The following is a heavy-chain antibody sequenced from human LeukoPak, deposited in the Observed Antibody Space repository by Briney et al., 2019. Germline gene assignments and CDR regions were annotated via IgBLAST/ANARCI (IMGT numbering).Heavy chain of an antibody. D-gene: IGHD3-10*01. Sequence: GGSLRLSCAASGFTFSSYAMSWVRQAPGKGLEWVSAITGSGGSTYYADSVKGRFTISRDNSKNTLYVQMNSLRAEDTAVYYCAKDYYVSGSYRHFDYWSQGTLVTVSS. CDR2: ITGSGGST. CDR3: AKDYYVSGSYRHFDY. CDR1: GFTFSSYA. V-gene: IGHV3-23*01. J-gene: IGHJ4*02.